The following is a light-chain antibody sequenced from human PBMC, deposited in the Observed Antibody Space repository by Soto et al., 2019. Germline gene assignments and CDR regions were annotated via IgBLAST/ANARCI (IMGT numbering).Light chain of an antibody. Sequence: EIGFTQSPSTVSLSPGERATLSCRASQSVSSYLAWYQQKPGQAPRLLIYDASNRATGIPARFSGSGSGTDFTLTISSLEPEDFAVYYCQQRSNWPQVTFGQGTRLEIK. CDR3: QQRSNWPQVT. J-gene: IGKJ5*01. CDR2: DAS. V-gene: IGKV3-11*01. CDR1: QSVSSY.